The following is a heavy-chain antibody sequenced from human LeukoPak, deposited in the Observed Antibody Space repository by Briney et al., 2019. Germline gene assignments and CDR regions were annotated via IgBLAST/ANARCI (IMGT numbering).Heavy chain of an antibody. D-gene: IGHD3-3*01. V-gene: IGHV3-21*01. Sequence: PGGSLRLSCAASGFTFSSYSLNWVRQAPGKGLEWVSSISSSSSYIYYADSVKGRFTTSRDNAKNSLYLQMNSRRAEDTAVYYCARDGDFSILEWLPSSSHDAFDIWGQGTMVTVSS. CDR3: ARDGDFSILEWLPSSSHDAFDI. CDR2: ISSSSSYI. CDR1: GFTFSSYS. J-gene: IGHJ3*02.